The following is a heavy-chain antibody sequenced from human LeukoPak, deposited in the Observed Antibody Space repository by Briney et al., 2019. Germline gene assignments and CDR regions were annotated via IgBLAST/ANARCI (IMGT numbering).Heavy chain of an antibody. D-gene: IGHD5-24*01. CDR2: INAGNGNT. J-gene: IGHJ6*03. V-gene: IGHV1-3*03. CDR3: ARDPGQMATITFYYYYYMDV. Sequence: ASVKVSCKASGYTFTSYAMHWVRQAPGQRLEWMGWINAGNGNTKYSQEFQGRVTITRDTSASTAYMELSSLRSEDTAVYYCARDPGQMATITFYYYYYMDVWGKGTTVTVSS. CDR1: GYTFTSYA.